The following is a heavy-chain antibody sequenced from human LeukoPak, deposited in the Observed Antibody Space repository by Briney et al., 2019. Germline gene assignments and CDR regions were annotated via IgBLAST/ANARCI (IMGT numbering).Heavy chain of an antibody. CDR2: IIPILGIA. CDR3: ARDPETYDYGDYALFLEN. D-gene: IGHD4-17*01. CDR1: GGTFSSYA. V-gene: IGHV1-69*04. Sequence: SVKVSCKASGGTFSSYAISWVRQAPGQGLEWMGRIIPILGIANYAQKFQGRVTITADKSTSTAYMELSSLRSEDTAVYYCARDPETYDYGDYALFLENWGQGTLVTVSS. J-gene: IGHJ4*02.